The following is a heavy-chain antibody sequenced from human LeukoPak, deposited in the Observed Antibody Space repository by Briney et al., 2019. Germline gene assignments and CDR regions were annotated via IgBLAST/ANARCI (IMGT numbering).Heavy chain of an antibody. CDR3: ARVHLGTVTTNPNYYYYYYMDV. Sequence: GVSLRLSCAASGFTFSSYWMSWVRQAPGKGLEWVANIKQDGSEKYYVDSVKGRFTISRDNAKNSLYLQMNSLRAEDTAVYYCARVHLGTVTTNPNYYYYYYMDVWGKGTTVTISS. CDR1: GFTFSSYW. V-gene: IGHV3-7*01. CDR2: IKQDGSEK. D-gene: IGHD4-17*01. J-gene: IGHJ6*03.